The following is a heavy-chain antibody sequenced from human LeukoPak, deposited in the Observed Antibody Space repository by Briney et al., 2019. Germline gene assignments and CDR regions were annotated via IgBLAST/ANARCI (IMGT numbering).Heavy chain of an antibody. V-gene: IGHV4-59*08. D-gene: IGHD3-10*01. Sequence: SETLSLTCTVSRGSLSPDHCAWIRQFPGKGLDWIGYIFYTGRARCNPSLEGRATLTVDMSKNQVSLKLSSVTAADTAMYYCARLVDGAYTRVDSWGQGTLVTASS. CDR2: IFYTGRA. CDR3: ARLVDGAYTRVDS. CDR1: RGSLSPDH. J-gene: IGHJ4*02.